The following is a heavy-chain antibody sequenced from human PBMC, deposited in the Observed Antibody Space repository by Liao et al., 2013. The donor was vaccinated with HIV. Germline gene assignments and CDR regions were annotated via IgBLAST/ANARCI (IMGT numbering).Heavy chain of an antibody. Sequence: QVQLQESGPGLVKPSQTLSLTCTVSGGSISSGSYYWSWIRQPPGKGLEWIGEINHSGSTNYNPSLKSRVTISVDTSKNQFSLKLSSVTAADTAVYYCARVQWEPAPNWYSDLWGRGTLVIVSS. CDR3: ARVQWEPAPNWYSDL. J-gene: IGHJ2*01. D-gene: IGHD1-26*01. CDR1: GGSISSGSYY. V-gene: IGHV4-39*07. CDR2: INHSGST.